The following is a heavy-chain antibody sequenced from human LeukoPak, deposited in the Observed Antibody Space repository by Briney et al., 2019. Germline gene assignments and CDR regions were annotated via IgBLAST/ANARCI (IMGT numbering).Heavy chain of an antibody. V-gene: IGHV3-21*01. CDR2: ISSSSSYI. Sequence: GGSLRLSCAASGFTFSSYSMNWVRQAPGKGLEWVSSISSSSSYIYYADSVKGRFTISRDNAKNSLYLQMNSLRAEDTAVYYCARDQEWLRFNGYWGQGTLVTVSS. CDR3: ARDQEWLRFNGY. J-gene: IGHJ4*02. D-gene: IGHD5-12*01. CDR1: GFTFSSYS.